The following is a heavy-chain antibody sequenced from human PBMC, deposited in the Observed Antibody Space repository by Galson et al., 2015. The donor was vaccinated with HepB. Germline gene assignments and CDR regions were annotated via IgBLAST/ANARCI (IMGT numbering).Heavy chain of an antibody. Sequence: SVKVSCKVSGYTLTELSMHWVRQAPGKGLEWMGGFDPEDGETIYAQKFQGRVTMTEDTSTDTAYMELSSLRSEDTAVYYCATDDPGYCSSTSCYRPDAFDIWGQGTMVTVSS. CDR1: GYTLTELS. D-gene: IGHD2-2*01. CDR3: ATDDPGYCSSTSCYRPDAFDI. V-gene: IGHV1-24*01. J-gene: IGHJ3*02. CDR2: FDPEDGET.